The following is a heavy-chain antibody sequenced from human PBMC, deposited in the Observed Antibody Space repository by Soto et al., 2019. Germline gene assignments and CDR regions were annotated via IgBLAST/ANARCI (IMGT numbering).Heavy chain of an antibody. Sequence: GGSLRLSCAASGFTFSSYSMNWVRQAPGKGLEWVSYISSSSSTIYYADSVKGRFTISRGNAKNSLYLQMNSLRAEDTAVYYCARDYCSSTSCYLRVRFDYWGQGTLVTVSS. D-gene: IGHD2-2*01. CDR1: GFTFSSYS. CDR2: ISSSSSTI. CDR3: ARDYCSSTSCYLRVRFDY. V-gene: IGHV3-48*01. J-gene: IGHJ4*02.